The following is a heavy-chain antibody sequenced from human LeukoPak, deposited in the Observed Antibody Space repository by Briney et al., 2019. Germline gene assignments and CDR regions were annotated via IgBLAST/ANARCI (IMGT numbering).Heavy chain of an antibody. CDR1: EFTVSSSY. J-gene: IGHJ6*02. V-gene: IGHV3-53*01. CDR3: ARCKTYGSGSYCYYGMDV. D-gene: IGHD3-10*01. CDR2: IYSGGTT. Sequence: GGSLRLSCAASEFTVSSSYMTWVRQAPGKGLEWVSVIYSGGTTYYADSVKGRFTISRDNSKNTLYLQMNSLRAEDTAVYYCARCKTYGSGSYCYYGMDVWGQGTTVTVSS.